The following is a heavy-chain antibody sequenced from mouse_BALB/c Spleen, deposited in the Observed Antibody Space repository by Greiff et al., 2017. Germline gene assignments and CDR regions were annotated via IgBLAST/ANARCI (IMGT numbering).Heavy chain of an antibody. CDR3: ARSMGLRLRGFDY. D-gene: IGHD1-2*01. J-gene: IGHJ2*01. Sequence: QGVSGGGLVQPGGSRKLSCAASGFTFSSFGMHWVRQAPEKGLEWVAYISSGSSTIYYADTVKGRFTISRDNPKNTLFLQMTSLRSEDTAMYYCARSMGLRLRGFDYWGQGTTLTVSS. CDR2: ISSGSSTI. V-gene: IGHV5-17*02. CDR1: GFTFSSFG.